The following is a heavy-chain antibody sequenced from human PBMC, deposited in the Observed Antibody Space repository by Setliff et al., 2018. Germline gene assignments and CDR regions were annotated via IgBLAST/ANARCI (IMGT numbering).Heavy chain of an antibody. CDR3: AIFIVGLDAFDT. CDR2: INQSGST. CDR1: GGSFSAYY. V-gene: IGHV4-34*01. Sequence: ASETLSLTCAVYGGSFSAYYWRWIRQAPGKGLEWIGEINQSGSTNYNPSLKSRVTMSVDASKKQFSLKLTSVTAADTAAYYCAIFIVGLDAFDTWGQGTMVTVSS. J-gene: IGHJ3*02. D-gene: IGHD1-26*01.